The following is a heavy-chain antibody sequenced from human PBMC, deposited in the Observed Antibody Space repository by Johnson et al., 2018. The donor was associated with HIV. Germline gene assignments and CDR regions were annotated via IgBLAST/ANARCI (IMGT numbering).Heavy chain of an antibody. V-gene: IGHV3-30-3*01. CDR3: ARESDMVSAFDF. CDR1: GFTFSNYA. J-gene: IGHJ3*01. Sequence: QLVESGGGVVQPGRSLRLSCAASGFTFSNYAMHWVRQAPGKGLEWVAVISYDGNKKYYADSVKGRFTISRDNSKNTLYLQMNSLRAEDTALYYCARESDMVSAFDFWGQGTMVTVSS. CDR2: ISYDGNKK. D-gene: IGHD3-10*01.